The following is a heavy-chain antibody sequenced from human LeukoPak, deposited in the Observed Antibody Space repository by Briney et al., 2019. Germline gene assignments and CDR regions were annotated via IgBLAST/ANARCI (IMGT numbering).Heavy chain of an antibody. D-gene: IGHD1-1*01. CDR1: GGSVSSGSYY. V-gene: IGHV4-61*01. J-gene: IGHJ4*02. Sequence: SETLSLTCSVSGGSVSSGSYYWSWLRQPPGKGLEWIGYLYYSGSTNYNPSLKSRVTMSVDTSKNQFSLKLSSVTAADTAVYYCARAVYNWNYAIDYWGQGTLVTVSS. CDR2: LYYSGST. CDR3: ARAVYNWNYAIDY.